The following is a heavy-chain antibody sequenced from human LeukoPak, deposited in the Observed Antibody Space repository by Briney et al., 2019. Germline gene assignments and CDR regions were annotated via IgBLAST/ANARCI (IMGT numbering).Heavy chain of an antibody. V-gene: IGHV4-30-2*01. J-gene: IGHJ3*02. CDR1: GGFISSGGYY. Sequence: NPSETLSLTCTVSGGFISSGGYYWSWIRQPPGKGLEWIGYIYHSGSTYYNPSLKSRVTISVDRSKNQFSLKLSSVTAADTAVYYCARDPNPFMNWNHGAFDIWGQGTMVTVSS. D-gene: IGHD1-14*01. CDR2: IYHSGST. CDR3: ARDPNPFMNWNHGAFDI.